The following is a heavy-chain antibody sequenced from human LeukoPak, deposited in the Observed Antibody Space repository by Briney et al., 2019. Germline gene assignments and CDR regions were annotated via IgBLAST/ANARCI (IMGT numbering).Heavy chain of an antibody. CDR3: TRPIYYDSSGYYPDYLDF. CDR2: IRSKANSYAT. Sequence: GGSLRLSCAASGFILSDSAMHWVRQASGKGLEWVGRIRSKANSYATAYGASVKGRFTISRDDSKNTAYLQMNNLRTEDTAVYYCTRPIYYDSSGYYPDYLDFWGQGTLVTVSS. D-gene: IGHD3-22*01. CDR1: GFILSDSA. J-gene: IGHJ4*02. V-gene: IGHV3-73*01.